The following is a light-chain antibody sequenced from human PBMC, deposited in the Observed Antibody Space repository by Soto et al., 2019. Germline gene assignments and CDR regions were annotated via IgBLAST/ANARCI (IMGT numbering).Light chain of an antibody. CDR3: HQYFLTPYT. Sequence: DIVMPQSPDSLAVSLGERATINCKSSQSVLYSPNNKNYLAWYQQKPGQPPKLLIYWASTRESGVPGRFSGSGSATDFTLTISSLQAEDVAVYFCHQYFLTPYTFGQGTKLEIK. J-gene: IGKJ2*01. V-gene: IGKV4-1*01. CDR1: QSVLYSPNNKNY. CDR2: WAS.